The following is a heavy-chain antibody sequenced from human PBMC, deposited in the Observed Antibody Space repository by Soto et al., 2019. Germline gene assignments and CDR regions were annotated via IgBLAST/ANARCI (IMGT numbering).Heavy chain of an antibody. CDR2: IYYSGST. D-gene: IGHD1-26*01. CDR1: GGSVSSGSYY. CDR3: ARAGLGDGSDY. V-gene: IGHV4-61*01. J-gene: IGHJ4*02. Sequence: QVQLQESGPGLVKPSETLSLTCTVSGGSVSSGSYYWSWIRQPPGKGLEWIWYIYYSGSTKYNPSLKSRVTISVDTSKNQFSLKLSSVTAADTAVYYCARAGLGDGSDYWGQGTLVTVSS.